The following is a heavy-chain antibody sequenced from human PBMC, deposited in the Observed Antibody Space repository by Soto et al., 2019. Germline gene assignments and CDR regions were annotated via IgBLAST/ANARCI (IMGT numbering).Heavy chain of an antibody. J-gene: IGHJ6*02. D-gene: IGHD3-22*01. CDR3: AREARYYYDSSGYYYYFYYGMDV. Sequence: GGSLRLSCAASGFTFSSYWMSWVRQAPGKGLEWVANIKQDGSEKYYVDSVKGRFTISRDNAKNSLYLQMNSLRAEDTAVYYCAREARYYYDSSGYYYYFYYGMDVWGQGTTVTVSS. V-gene: IGHV3-7*01. CDR2: IKQDGSEK. CDR1: GFTFSSYW.